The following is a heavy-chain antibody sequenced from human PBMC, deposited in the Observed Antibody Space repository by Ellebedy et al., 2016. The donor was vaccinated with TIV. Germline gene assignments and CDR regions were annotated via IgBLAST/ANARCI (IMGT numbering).Heavy chain of an antibody. Sequence: MPSETLSLTCAVYGGSLRGYYWSWIRQPPGKGLEWIVEINHSGRTNSNPSLKSRVTISVETSNNQFSLKLSSVTAADTAVYYCARARYDFWSGYSGFDYWGQGTLVTVSS. CDR1: GGSLRGYY. CDR3: ARARYDFWSGYSGFDY. V-gene: IGHV4-34*01. CDR2: INHSGRT. D-gene: IGHD3-3*01. J-gene: IGHJ4*02.